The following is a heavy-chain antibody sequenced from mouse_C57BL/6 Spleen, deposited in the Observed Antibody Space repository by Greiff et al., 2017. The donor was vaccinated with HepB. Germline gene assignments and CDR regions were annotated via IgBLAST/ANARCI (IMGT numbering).Heavy chain of an antibody. CDR1: GFTFSSYT. V-gene: IGHV5-9*01. CDR3: ASPANWDGYFDV. CDR2: ISGGGGNT. J-gene: IGHJ1*03. D-gene: IGHD4-1*01. Sequence: EVKLVESGGGLVKPGGSLKLSCAASGFTFSSYTMSWVRQTPEKRLEWVATISGGGGNTYYPDSVKGRFTISRDNAKNTLYLQMSSLRSEDTALYYCASPANWDGYFDVWGTGTTVTVSS.